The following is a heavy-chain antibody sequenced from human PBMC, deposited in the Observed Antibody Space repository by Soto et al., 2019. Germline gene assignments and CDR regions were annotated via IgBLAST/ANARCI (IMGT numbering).Heavy chain of an antibody. CDR1: GFTFRNFG. CDR2: ISYHGGIK. CDR3: AKGYWGSEVYYFDY. J-gene: IGHJ4*02. V-gene: IGHV3-30*18. D-gene: IGHD2-8*02. Sequence: GGSLRLSCAGSGFTFRNFGIHWVRQAPGKGLEWVAYISYHGGIKYYADSVKGPFTISRDNSQNTVYLQMNSLRPEDSAVYYCAKGYWGSEVYYFDYWGQGTLVTVSS.